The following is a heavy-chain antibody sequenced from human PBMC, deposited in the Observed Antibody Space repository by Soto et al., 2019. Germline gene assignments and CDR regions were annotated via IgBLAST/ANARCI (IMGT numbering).Heavy chain of an antibody. V-gene: IGHV3-74*01. CDR1: GFTFSRYW. Sequence: PGGSLRLFCAASGFTFSRYWMHWVRQAPGKGLVWVSRINPDGSATNYADSVKGRFTISRDNAKNTLYLQMNSLRAEDTAVFYCGRGVSDSARAPGYWGQGTLVTVSS. CDR3: GRGVSDSARAPGY. J-gene: IGHJ4*02. CDR2: INPDGSAT. D-gene: IGHD5-18*01.